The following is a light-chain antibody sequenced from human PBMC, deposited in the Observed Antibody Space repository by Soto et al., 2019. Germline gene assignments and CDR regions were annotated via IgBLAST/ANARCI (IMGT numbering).Light chain of an antibody. V-gene: IGLV2-8*01. CDR2: EVS. J-gene: IGLJ1*01. CDR3: SSYSGTNYHYV. CDR1: SSDVGGYNY. Sequence: QSALTQPPSASGSFGQSVTISCTGTSSDVGGYNYVSWYQQHPGKAPKLMIYEVSERPSGVPDRFSGSKSGNTASLTVSGQEADDEADYYCSSYSGTNYHYVFGTGTKVTVL.